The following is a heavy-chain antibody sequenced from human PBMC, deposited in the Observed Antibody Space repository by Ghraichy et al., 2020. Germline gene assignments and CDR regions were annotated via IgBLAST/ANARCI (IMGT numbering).Heavy chain of an antibody. CDR1: GYTFTSYG. D-gene: IGHD3-3*01. Sequence: ASVKVSCKASGYTFTSYGISWVRQAPGQGLEWMGWISAYNGNTNYAQKLQGRVTMTTDTSTSTAYMELRSLRSDDTAVYYCARSSSAGDFWDDYYYYMDVWGKGTTVTVSS. CDR2: ISAYNGNT. V-gene: IGHV1-18*01. J-gene: IGHJ6*03. CDR3: ARSSSAGDFWDDYYYYMDV.